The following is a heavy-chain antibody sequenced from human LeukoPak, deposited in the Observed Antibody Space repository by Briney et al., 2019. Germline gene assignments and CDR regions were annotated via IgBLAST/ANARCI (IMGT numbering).Heavy chain of an antibody. CDR1: GFTFSSYA. J-gene: IGHJ4*02. CDR2: ISGSGGST. Sequence: GGSLRLSCAASGFTFSSYAMSWVRQAPGKGLEWVSAISGSGGSTYYADSVKGRFTISRDNSKNTLYLQMNSLRAEDTAVYYCAKDSLRQNLAVAGSFDYWGQGTLVTVSS. V-gene: IGHV3-23*01. D-gene: IGHD6-19*01. CDR3: AKDSLRQNLAVAGSFDY.